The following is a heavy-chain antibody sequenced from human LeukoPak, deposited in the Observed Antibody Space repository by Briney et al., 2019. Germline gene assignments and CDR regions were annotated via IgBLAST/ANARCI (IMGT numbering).Heavy chain of an antibody. J-gene: IGHJ4*02. CDR2: ISYDGSNK. V-gene: IGHV3-30*18. CDR3: AKDTSTVTPYYFDY. D-gene: IGHD4-17*01. Sequence: PGGSLRLSCAASGFTFSSYGMHWVRQAPGKGLEWVAVISYDGSNKYYADSVKGRFTISRDNSKNTLHLQMNSLRAEDTAVYYCAKDTSTVTPYYFDYWGQGTLVTVSS. CDR1: GFTFSSYG.